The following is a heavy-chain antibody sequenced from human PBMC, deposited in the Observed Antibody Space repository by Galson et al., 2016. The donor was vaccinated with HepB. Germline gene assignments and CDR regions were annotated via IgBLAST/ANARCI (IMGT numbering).Heavy chain of an antibody. CDR2: IKSKTDGGTT. CDR1: GFTCSNAW. CDR3: RYGMDV. J-gene: IGHJ6*02. V-gene: IGHV3-15*01. Sequence: SLRLSCAASGFTCSNAWMSWVRQAPGKGREWVGRIKSKTDGGTTDYAAPVKGRFSISRDDSKNTLYLQMNSLKTEDTAVYYCRYGMDVWGQGTAVTVSS.